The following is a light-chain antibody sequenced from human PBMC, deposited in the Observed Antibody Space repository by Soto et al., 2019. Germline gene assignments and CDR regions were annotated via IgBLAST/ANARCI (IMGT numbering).Light chain of an antibody. CDR2: EVS. V-gene: IGLV2-14*01. Sequence: LTHPASVSGSPGQSITISCTGTSSDVGGYNYVSWYQQHPGKAPKLMIYEVSNRPSGVSNRFSGSKSGNTASLTISGLQAEDEADYYCSSYTSSSTLVFGTGTKVT. CDR3: SSYTSSSTLV. CDR1: SSDVGGYNY. J-gene: IGLJ1*01.